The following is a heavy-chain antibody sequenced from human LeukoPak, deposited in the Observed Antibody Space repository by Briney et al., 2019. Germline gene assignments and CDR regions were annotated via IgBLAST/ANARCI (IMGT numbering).Heavy chain of an antibody. J-gene: IGHJ5*02. V-gene: IGHV4-4*02. CDR3: ARRGGFTQLGYDWFDP. CDR1: GGSISSSNW. Sequence: PSGTLSLTCAVSGGSISSSNWWSWVRQPPGKGLEWIGEINHSGSTNYNPSLKSRVTISVDTSKNQFSLKLSSVTAADTAVYYCARRGGFTQLGYDWFDPWGQGTLVTVSS. CDR2: INHSGST. D-gene: IGHD6-6*01.